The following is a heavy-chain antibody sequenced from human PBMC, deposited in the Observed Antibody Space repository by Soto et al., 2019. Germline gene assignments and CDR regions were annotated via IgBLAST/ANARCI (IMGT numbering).Heavy chain of an antibody. D-gene: IGHD3-10*01. V-gene: IGHV3-23*01. Sequence: GGSVRLSCAASGFTFSSYAMSWVRKAPGKGLEWVSAISGSGGSTYYADSVKGRFTISRDNSKNTLYLQMNSLRAEDTAVYYCAKDQDGSGVDFDYWGQGTLVTVSS. CDR1: GFTFSSYA. CDR3: AKDQDGSGVDFDY. CDR2: ISGSGGST. J-gene: IGHJ4*02.